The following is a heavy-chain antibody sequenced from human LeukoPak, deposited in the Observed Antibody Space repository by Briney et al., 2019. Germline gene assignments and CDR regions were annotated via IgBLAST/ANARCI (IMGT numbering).Heavy chain of an antibody. CDR2: INHSGST. CDR3: ARSQGTITDSVPLDI. D-gene: IGHD5/OR15-5a*01. V-gene: IGHV4-34*01. CDR1: GGSFSGYY. J-gene: IGHJ3*02. Sequence: PSETLSLTCAVYGGSFSGYYWSWIRQPPGKGLEWIGEINHSGSTNYNPSLKSRVTISVDTSKNQFSLKLSSVTAADTAVYYCARSQGTITDSVPLDIWGQGTMVTVSS.